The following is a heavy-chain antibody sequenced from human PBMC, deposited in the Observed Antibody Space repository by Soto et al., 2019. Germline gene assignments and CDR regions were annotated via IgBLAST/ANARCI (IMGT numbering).Heavy chain of an antibody. D-gene: IGHD2-21*02. Sequence: GGSLRLSXAASGFNFSNHWMHWVRQRPAEGLVWVSRITSDGKSKAYAESVKGRFAISRDNAKNTLYLQMNGLTAEDTAVYYCARESGDWPLNWFDPWGQG. CDR3: ARESGDWPLNWFDP. V-gene: IGHV3-74*01. CDR1: GFNFSNHW. J-gene: IGHJ5*02. CDR2: ITSDGKSK.